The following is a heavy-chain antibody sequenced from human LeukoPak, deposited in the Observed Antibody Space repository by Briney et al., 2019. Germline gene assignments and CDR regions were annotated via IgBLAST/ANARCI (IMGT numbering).Heavy chain of an antibody. CDR3: AKCWGYCSSTSCYTHKRHFDY. D-gene: IGHD2-2*02. CDR1: GFTFSSYA. V-gene: IGHV3-23*01. J-gene: IGHJ4*02. CDR2: ISSSGGST. Sequence: GGSLRLSCAASGFTFSSYAMSWVRQAPGKGLEWVSAISSSGGSTYYAGSVKGRYTISRDNSKNTLYLQMNSLRAEDTAVYYCAKCWGYCSSTSCYTHKRHFDYWGQGTLVTVSS.